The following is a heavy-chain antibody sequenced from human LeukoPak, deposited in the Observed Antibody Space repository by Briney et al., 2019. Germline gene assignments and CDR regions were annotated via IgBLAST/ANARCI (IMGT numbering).Heavy chain of an antibody. D-gene: IGHD3-3*01. Sequence: PSETLSLTCAVYGGSFSGYYWSWIRQPPGKGLEWIGEINHSGSTNYNPSLKSRVTISVDTSKNQFSLKLSSVTAADTAVYYCARGGAYITIFGVIIHRRAFDYWGQGTLVTVSS. J-gene: IGHJ4*02. CDR3: ARGGAYITIFGVIIHRRAFDY. CDR2: INHSGST. V-gene: IGHV4-34*01. CDR1: GGSFSGYY.